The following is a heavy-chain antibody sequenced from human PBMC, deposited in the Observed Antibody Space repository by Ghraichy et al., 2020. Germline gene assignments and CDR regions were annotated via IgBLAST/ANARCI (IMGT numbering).Heavy chain of an antibody. D-gene: IGHD3-3*01. J-gene: IGHJ6*03. Sequence: SETLSLTCTVSGGSISSSSYYWGWIRQPPGKGLEWIGSIYYSGSTYYNPSLKSRVTISVDTSKNQFSLKLSSVTAADTAVYYCARHPTPLRFLESWKKRHGYYYMDVWGKGTTVTVSS. CDR3: ARHPTPLRFLESWKKRHGYYYMDV. V-gene: IGHV4-39*01. CDR1: GGSISSSSYY. CDR2: IYYSGST.